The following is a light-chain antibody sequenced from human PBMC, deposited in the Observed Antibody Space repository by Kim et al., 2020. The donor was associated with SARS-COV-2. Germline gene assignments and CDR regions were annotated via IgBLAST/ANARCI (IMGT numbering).Light chain of an antibody. Sequence: GQSITISCTGTSSDVDSYTYVSWYQQHPGKAPKLMIYDVNNRPSGVSDRFSGLKSGNTASLTISGLQAEDEADYYCSSYTSSGTVIFGGGTKLTVL. CDR1: SSDVDSYTY. CDR2: DVN. CDR3: SSYTSSGTVI. J-gene: IGLJ2*01. V-gene: IGLV2-14*03.